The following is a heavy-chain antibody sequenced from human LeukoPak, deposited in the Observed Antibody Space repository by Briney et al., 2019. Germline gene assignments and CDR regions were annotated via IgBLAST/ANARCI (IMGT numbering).Heavy chain of an antibody. CDR2: INPNSGGT. CDR1: GYTFTGCY. CDR3: ARTFGSGYGNYYYYYYMDV. V-gene: IGHV1-2*02. J-gene: IGHJ6*03. D-gene: IGHD3-22*01. Sequence: ASVKVSCKASGYTFTGCYMHWVRQAPGQGLEWMGWINPNSGGTNYAQKFQGRVTMTRDTSISTAYMELSRLRSDDTAVYYCARTFGSGYGNYYYYYYMDVWGKGTTVTISS.